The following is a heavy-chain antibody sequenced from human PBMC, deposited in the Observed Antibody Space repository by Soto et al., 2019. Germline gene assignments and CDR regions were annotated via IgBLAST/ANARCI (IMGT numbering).Heavy chain of an antibody. CDR2: ISGSGGST. CDR3: ASQWELRGLDYYYGMDV. V-gene: IGHV3-23*01. D-gene: IGHD1-26*01. J-gene: IGHJ6*02. CDR1: GFTFSSYA. Sequence: EVQLLESGGGLVQPGGSLRLSCAASGFTFSSYAMSWVRQAPGKGLEWVSAISGSGGSTYYADSVKGRFIISRDNSKNTLYLQMNSLRAEDTAVYYCASQWELRGLDYYYGMDVWGQGTTVTVSS.